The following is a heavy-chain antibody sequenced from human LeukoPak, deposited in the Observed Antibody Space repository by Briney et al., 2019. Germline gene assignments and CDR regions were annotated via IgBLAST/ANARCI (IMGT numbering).Heavy chain of an antibody. V-gene: IGHV4-39*01. CDR2: IYYSGST. Sequence: SETLSLTCTVSGGSISSSSYHWGWIRQPPGKGLEWIGSIYYSGSTYYNPSLKSRVTISVDTSKNQFSLKLSSVTAADTAVYYCAREQQLVDYWGQGTLVTVSS. CDR1: GGSISSSSYH. J-gene: IGHJ4*02. D-gene: IGHD6-13*01. CDR3: AREQQLVDY.